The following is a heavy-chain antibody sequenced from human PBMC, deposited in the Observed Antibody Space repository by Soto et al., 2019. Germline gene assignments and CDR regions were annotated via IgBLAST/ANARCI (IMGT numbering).Heavy chain of an antibody. D-gene: IGHD3-3*01. J-gene: IGHJ6*02. Sequence: ASVKVSCKASGYTFTSYDITWVRQAPGQGLKWMGWIGAYNGNTNYAQKLQGRVTMTTDTSTSTAYMELRSLRSDDTAVYYCGRVGAGGAVDVWGQGTTVTVSS. CDR1: GYTFTSYD. CDR3: GRVGAGGAVDV. CDR2: IGAYNGNT. V-gene: IGHV1-18*04.